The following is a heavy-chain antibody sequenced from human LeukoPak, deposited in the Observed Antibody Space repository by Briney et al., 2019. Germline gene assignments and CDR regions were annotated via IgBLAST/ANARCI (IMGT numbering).Heavy chain of an antibody. Sequence: GGSLRLSCAASGLTFSSYWMHWVRQAPGKGLVWVSRINSDGSSTSYADSVKGRFTISRDNAKNTPYLQMNGLRAEDTAVYYCARAPYHYDSSGFVIWGQGTMVTVSS. V-gene: IGHV3-74*01. CDR1: GLTFSSYW. CDR2: INSDGSST. J-gene: IGHJ3*02. D-gene: IGHD3-22*01. CDR3: ARAPYHYDSSGFVI.